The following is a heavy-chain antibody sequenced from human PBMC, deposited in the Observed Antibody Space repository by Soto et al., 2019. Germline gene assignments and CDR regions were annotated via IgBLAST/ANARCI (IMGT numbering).Heavy chain of an antibody. V-gene: IGHV3-21*01. CDR2: ISSASSET. J-gene: IGHJ4*02. Sequence: GGSLRLSCEASGFTFSRVSMKWVRLVPGKGLEWVASISSASSETWYADSVKGRFIISRDNAQNSLFLQMNTLRPEDSAIYYCARVAYWGPGTQVTVSS. CDR3: ARVAY. CDR1: GFTFSRVS.